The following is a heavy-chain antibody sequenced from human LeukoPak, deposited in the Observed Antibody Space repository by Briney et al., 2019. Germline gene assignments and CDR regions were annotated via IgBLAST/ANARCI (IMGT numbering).Heavy chain of an antibody. D-gene: IGHD3-10*01. CDR2: ISAYNGNT. CDR1: GYTFTSYG. V-gene: IGHV1-18*01. Sequence: ASVKVSCKASGYTFTSYGISWVRQAPGQGLEWMGWISAYNGNTNYAQKLQGRVTMTTDTSTSTAYMELRSLRSDDTAVYYCATVRIYYGSGSYYPKNAFDIWGQGTMVTVSS. CDR3: ATVRIYYGSGSYYPKNAFDI. J-gene: IGHJ3*02.